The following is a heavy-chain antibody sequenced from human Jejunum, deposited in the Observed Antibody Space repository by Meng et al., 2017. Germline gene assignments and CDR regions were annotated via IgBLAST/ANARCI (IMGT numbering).Heavy chain of an antibody. CDR2: ISYSGST. V-gene: IGHV4-59*01. CDR1: GGSLRPYY. Sequence: QVQLQESGPGLVEPSETLSLTCTLSGGSLRPYYCSWIRQPPGKGLEWLGFISYSGSTNYSPSLKSRVTISVDTSKNHFSLNLNSVTAADTAVYYCARAYSDSWGYFDSWGQGSLVTVSS. D-gene: IGHD6-13*01. J-gene: IGHJ4*02. CDR3: ARAYSDSWGYFDS.